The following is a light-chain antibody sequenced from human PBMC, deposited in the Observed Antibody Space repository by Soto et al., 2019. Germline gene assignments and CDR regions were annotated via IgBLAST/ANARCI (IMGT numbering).Light chain of an antibody. CDR1: QGISSY. CDR2: AAS. J-gene: IGKJ1*01. V-gene: IGKV1-9*01. Sequence: DIQLTQSPSFLSASVGDRVTITCRASQGISSYLAWYQPKPGKAPKLLIYAASTLQSGVPSRFSGSGSGTEFSLTISSLQPEDFATYYCQQLNSYPRFGQGTKVEIK. CDR3: QQLNSYPR.